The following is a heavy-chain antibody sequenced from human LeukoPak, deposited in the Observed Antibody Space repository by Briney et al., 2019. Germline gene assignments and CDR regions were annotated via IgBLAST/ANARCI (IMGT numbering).Heavy chain of an antibody. V-gene: IGHV3-30-3*01. CDR1: GFTFSSYA. CDR2: ISYDGSNK. Sequence: PGRSLRLSCAASGFTFSSYAMHWVRQAPGKGLEWVAVISYDGSNKYYADSVKGRFTISRDNSKNTLYLQMNSLRAEDTAVYYCARDRKTEYYYDTKDYWGQGTLVTVSS. CDR3: ARDRKTEYYYDTKDY. J-gene: IGHJ4*02. D-gene: IGHD3-22*01.